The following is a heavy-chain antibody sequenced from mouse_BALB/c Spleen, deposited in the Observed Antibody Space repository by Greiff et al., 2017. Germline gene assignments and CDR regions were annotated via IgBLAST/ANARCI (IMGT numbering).Heavy chain of an antibody. D-gene: IGHD2-4*01. CDR1: GYTFTSYW. V-gene: IGHV1-69*02. J-gene: IGHJ1*01. CDR2: IYPSDSYT. Sequence: QVQLQQPGAELVRPGASVKLSCKASGYTFTSYWINWVKQRPGQGLEWIGNIYPSDSYTNYNQKFKDKATLTVDKSSSTAYMQLSSPTSEDSAVYYCTRSMITTYFDVWGAGTTVTVSS. CDR3: TRSMITTYFDV.